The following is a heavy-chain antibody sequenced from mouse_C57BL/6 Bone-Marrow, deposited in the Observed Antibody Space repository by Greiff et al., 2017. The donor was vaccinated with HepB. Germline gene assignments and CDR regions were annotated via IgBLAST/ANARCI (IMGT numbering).Heavy chain of an antibody. V-gene: IGHV14-3*01. Sequence: VQLKQSVAELVRPGASVKLSCTASGFTIKNTYMHWVKQRPEQGLEWIGRIDPANGNTKYAPKFQGKATITAATSSNTAYLQLSSLTSEDTAIYYGARKVPYYRNDWYFEVWGTGTTVTVAS. CDR3: ARKVPYYRNDWYFEV. CDR2: IDPANGNT. CDR1: GFTIKNTY. J-gene: IGHJ1*03. D-gene: IGHD2-10*01.